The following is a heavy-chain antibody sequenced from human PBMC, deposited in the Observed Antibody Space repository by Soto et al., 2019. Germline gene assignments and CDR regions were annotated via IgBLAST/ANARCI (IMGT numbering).Heavy chain of an antibody. Sequence: PSETLSLTCAVYGGSFSGYYWSWIRQPTGKGLEWIGEINHSGSSNYNPSLRSRVSILVDTSENQFSLKLSSVTAADTAVYYCARDIDRGDGRFDPWGQGTLVTVSS. CDR2: INHSGSS. V-gene: IGHV4-34*01. D-gene: IGHD2-15*01. CDR1: GGSFSGYY. CDR3: ARDIDRGDGRFDP. J-gene: IGHJ5*02.